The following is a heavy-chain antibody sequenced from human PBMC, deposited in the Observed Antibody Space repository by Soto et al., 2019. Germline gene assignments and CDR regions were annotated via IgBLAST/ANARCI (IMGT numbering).Heavy chain of an antibody. Sequence: SGPTLVKPTQTLTLTCTFSGFSLSTSGVGVGWIRQPPGKALEWLALIYWDDDKRYSPSLKSRLTITKDTSKNQVVLTMTNMDPVDTATYYCAHRGRGYSYGYFDYWGQGTLVTVSS. CDR2: IYWDDDK. J-gene: IGHJ4*02. V-gene: IGHV2-5*02. D-gene: IGHD5-18*01. CDR3: AHRGRGYSYGYFDY. CDR1: GFSLSTSGVG.